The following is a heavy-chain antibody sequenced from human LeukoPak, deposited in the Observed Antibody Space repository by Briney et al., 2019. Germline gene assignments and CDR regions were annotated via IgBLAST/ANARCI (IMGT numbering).Heavy chain of an antibody. D-gene: IGHD3-22*01. V-gene: IGHV3-20*04. CDR2: INWNGGST. CDR1: GFTFDDYG. Sequence: GGSLRLSCAASGFTFDDYGMSWVRQAPGKGLEWVSGINWNGGSTGYADSVKGRFTISRDNAKNSLYLQMNSLRAEDTALYYCARTYYYDSSGSSPCFDYWGQGTLVTVSS. J-gene: IGHJ4*02. CDR3: ARTYYYDSSGSSPCFDY.